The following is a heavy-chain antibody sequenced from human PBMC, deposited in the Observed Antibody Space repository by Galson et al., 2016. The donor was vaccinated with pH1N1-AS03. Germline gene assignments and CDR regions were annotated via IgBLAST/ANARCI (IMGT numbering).Heavy chain of an antibody. Sequence: SVKVSCKVSGYTLTAYYIHWVRQAPGQGLEWMGLINPKTEGTYSAQKFQGRVTMTRDTSVSTAYMELSSLRSEDTAVYYCAIETRKTTTGGIDFWGQGTLVTVSS. CDR1: GYTLTAYY. CDR3: AIETRKTTTGGIDF. CDR2: INPKTEGT. J-gene: IGHJ4*02. D-gene: IGHD7-27*01. V-gene: IGHV1-2*06.